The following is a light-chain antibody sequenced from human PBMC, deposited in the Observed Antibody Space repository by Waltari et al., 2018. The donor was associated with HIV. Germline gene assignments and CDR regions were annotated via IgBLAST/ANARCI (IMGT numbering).Light chain of an antibody. CDR3: CSYAGTYTWV. Sequence: QSALTQPRSVSGSPGQSVTISCTGTSSDVGGYDYVSWYQQHPGKAPKLMIYDVNNRPSGVPDRFSGSKSGNSAPLSISGLQADDEADYFCCSYAGTYTWVFGGGTKLTVL. V-gene: IGLV2-11*01. CDR2: DVN. J-gene: IGLJ3*02. CDR1: SSDVGGYDY.